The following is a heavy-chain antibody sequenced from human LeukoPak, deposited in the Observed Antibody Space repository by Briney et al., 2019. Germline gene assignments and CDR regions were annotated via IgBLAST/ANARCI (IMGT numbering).Heavy chain of an antibody. Sequence: GGSLRLSCAASGFTFSSYAMSWVRQAPGKGLEWVSAISGSGGSTYYADYVKGRFTISRDNSKNTLYLQMNSLRAEDTAVYYCAKSLDCYDSSGYPHDAFDIWGQGTMVTVSS. CDR1: GFTFSSYA. D-gene: IGHD3-22*01. V-gene: IGHV3-23*01. J-gene: IGHJ3*02. CDR2: ISGSGGST. CDR3: AKSLDCYDSSGYPHDAFDI.